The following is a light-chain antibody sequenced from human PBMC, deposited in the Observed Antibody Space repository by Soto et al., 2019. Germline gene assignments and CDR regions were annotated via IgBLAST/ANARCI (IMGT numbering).Light chain of an antibody. Sequence: EIVLTQSPGTLSLSPGERATFSCRASQSVSSSYLAWYQQKPGQAPRLLIYGASSRATGIPDRFSGSGSGTDFTLTISRLEPEDFAVYYCQQYGSSPPRTFGQGTKVEIK. J-gene: IGKJ1*01. CDR2: GAS. V-gene: IGKV3-20*01. CDR1: QSVSSSY. CDR3: QQYGSSPPRT.